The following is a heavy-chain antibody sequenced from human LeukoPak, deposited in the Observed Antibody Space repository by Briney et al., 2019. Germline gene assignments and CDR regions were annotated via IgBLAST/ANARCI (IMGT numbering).Heavy chain of an antibody. Sequence: VASVKVSCKASGHTFTSCDINWVRQATGQGLEWMGWMNPNSGNTGYAQEFQGRVTITRNTSISTAYMELSSLRSEDTAVYYCARGIKVVTRHPYHYYYMDVWGKGTTVTVSS. V-gene: IGHV1-8*03. J-gene: IGHJ6*03. CDR1: GHTFTSCD. CDR2: MNPNSGNT. CDR3: ARGIKVVTRHPYHYYYMDV. D-gene: IGHD4-23*01.